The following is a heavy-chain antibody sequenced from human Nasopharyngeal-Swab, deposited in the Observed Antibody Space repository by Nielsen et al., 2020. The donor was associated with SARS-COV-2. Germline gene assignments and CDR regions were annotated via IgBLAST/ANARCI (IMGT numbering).Heavy chain of an antibody. Sequence: ASVKVSCKASGYTFTSYGISWVRQAPGQGLEWMGWISASNGNTDYAQKFQGRVTMTTDTATTTAYMELRSLRSDDTAIYYCARDGDVSGSLNWCDPWGQGTLVTVSS. CDR2: ISASNGNT. D-gene: IGHD3-3*01. J-gene: IGHJ5*02. CDR1: GYTFTSYG. V-gene: IGHV1-18*01. CDR3: ARDGDVSGSLNWCDP.